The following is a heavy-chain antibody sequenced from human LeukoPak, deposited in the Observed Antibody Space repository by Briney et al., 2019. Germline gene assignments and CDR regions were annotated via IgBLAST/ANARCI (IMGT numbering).Heavy chain of an antibody. D-gene: IGHD3-10*02. V-gene: IGHV3-33*01. Sequence: GGSLRLSCAASGFTFSRNGMHWVRQAPGKGLEWVAVIFSDGSDKYYADSVTGRFTISRDNSKNTLYLQMNSLRADDTAVYYCARNARDSVLDLWGQGTMVTVSS. J-gene: IGHJ3*01. CDR1: GFTFSRNG. CDR2: IFSDGSDK. CDR3: ARNARDSVLDL.